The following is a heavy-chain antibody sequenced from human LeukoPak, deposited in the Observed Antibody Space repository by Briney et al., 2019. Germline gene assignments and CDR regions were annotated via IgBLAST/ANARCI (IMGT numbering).Heavy chain of an antibody. CDR3: AKIPYGDYVLDYYYYMDV. J-gene: IGHJ6*03. Sequence: GGSLRLSCAASGFTFSTYEMSWVRQAPGKGLEWVSYISSSGSTIYYADSVKGRFTISRDNAKNSLSLQMNSLRAEDTAVYYCAKIPYGDYVLDYYYYMDVWGKGTTVTISS. D-gene: IGHD4-17*01. CDR2: ISSSGSTI. V-gene: IGHV3-48*03. CDR1: GFTFSTYE.